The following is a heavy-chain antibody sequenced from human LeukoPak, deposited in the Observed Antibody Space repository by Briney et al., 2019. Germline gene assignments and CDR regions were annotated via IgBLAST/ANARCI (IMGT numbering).Heavy chain of an antibody. V-gene: IGHV4-34*01. J-gene: IGHJ5*02. CDR1: GGSFSGYY. D-gene: IGHD2-2*01. CDR2: INHSGST. Sequence: SETLSLTCAVYGGSFSGYYWSWIRQPPGKGLEWIGEINHSGSTNYNPSLKSRVTISVDTSKNQFSLKLSSVTAADTAVYYCARVRRLGYCSSTSCSRGTNGFDPWGQGTLVTVSS. CDR3: ARVRRLGYCSSTSCSRGTNGFDP.